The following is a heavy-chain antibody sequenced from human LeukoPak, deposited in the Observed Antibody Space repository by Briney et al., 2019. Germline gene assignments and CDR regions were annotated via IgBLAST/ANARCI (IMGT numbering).Heavy chain of an antibody. Sequence: SETLSVACTVSGGSIRSPYYYWGWIRQPPGTGLEWIGTIYFSGTTYYNPSLKRRVTVSLETSKNQFSLNLRSVTAADTAVYYCARASRDHDIPFHYNWFDPWGQGTLVAVSS. CDR2: IYFSGTT. J-gene: IGHJ5*02. V-gene: IGHV4-39*07. D-gene: IGHD1-1*01. CDR1: GGSIRSPYYY. CDR3: ARASRDHDIPFHYNWFDP.